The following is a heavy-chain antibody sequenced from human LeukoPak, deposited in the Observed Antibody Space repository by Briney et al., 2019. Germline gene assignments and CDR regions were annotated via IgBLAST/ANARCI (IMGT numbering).Heavy chain of an antibody. CDR1: GYTFTGYY. Sequence: ASVKVSCKASGYTFTGYYMHWVRQAPGQGLEWMGWINPNNGGTNYAQKFQGRVTMTRDTSISTAYMELSRLRSDDTAVYYCAMSHDYYDSSGYYYSDYWGQGTLVTVSS. J-gene: IGHJ4*02. D-gene: IGHD3-22*01. V-gene: IGHV1-2*02. CDR3: AMSHDYYDSSGYYYSDY. CDR2: INPNNGGT.